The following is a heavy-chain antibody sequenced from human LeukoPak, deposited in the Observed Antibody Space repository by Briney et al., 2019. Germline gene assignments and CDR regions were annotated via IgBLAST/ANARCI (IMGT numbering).Heavy chain of an antibody. Sequence: GGSLRLSCAASGFTFSSYAMSWVRQAPGKGLEWVSAISGSGGSTYYADSMKGRFTISRDNAKNSLYLQMNSLRAEDTAVYYCARGGWGRRDGYNYYWGQGTLVTVSS. J-gene: IGHJ4*02. V-gene: IGHV3-23*01. CDR1: GFTFSSYA. CDR3: ARGGWGRRDGYNYY. D-gene: IGHD5-24*01. CDR2: ISGSGGST.